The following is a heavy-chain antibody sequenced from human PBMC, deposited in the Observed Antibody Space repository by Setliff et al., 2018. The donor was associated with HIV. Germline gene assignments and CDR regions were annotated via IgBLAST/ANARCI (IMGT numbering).Heavy chain of an antibody. D-gene: IGHD3-16*01. V-gene: IGHV3-53*01. CDR1: GFSVNSNY. Sequence: AGGSLRLSCAASGFSVNSNYLTWVRQAPGKGLEWISLMHSDGSTFYADSVKGRFTISRDNFINILYLHMNSLIAEDTAVYYCAKGVKYLGPWGQGTLVTVSS. CDR3: AKGVKYLGP. CDR2: MHSDGST. J-gene: IGHJ5*02.